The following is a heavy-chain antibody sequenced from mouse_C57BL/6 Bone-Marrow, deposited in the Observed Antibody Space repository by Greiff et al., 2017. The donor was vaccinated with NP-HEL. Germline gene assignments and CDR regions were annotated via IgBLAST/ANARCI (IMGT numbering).Heavy chain of an antibody. Sequence: QVQLQQPGAELVKPGASVKMSCKASGYTFTSYWITWVKQRPGQGLEWIGDIYPGSGSTNYNEKFKSKATLPVDTSSSTAYMQLSILTSEDSAVYYCSRRKVGRRYFDYWGQGTTLTVSS. D-gene: IGHD4-1*01. CDR2: IYPGSGST. J-gene: IGHJ2*01. CDR1: GYTFTSYW. CDR3: SRRKVGRRYFDY. V-gene: IGHV1-55*01.